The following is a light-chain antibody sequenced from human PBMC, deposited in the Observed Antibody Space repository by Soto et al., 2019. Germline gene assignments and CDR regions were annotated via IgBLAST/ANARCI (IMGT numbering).Light chain of an antibody. J-gene: IGKJ2*01. CDR1: QSVSSSY. CDR2: GAS. Sequence: EMGLTQSPGTLSLSPGERATLSCRASQSVSSSYLAWYHQKPGQAPRLLIYGASSRATGITDRFSGSGSGTDFTLTISRLEPEDFAVYYCQQYGSSPRVYTFGQGTKLEIK. CDR3: QQYGSSPRVYT. V-gene: IGKV3-20*01.